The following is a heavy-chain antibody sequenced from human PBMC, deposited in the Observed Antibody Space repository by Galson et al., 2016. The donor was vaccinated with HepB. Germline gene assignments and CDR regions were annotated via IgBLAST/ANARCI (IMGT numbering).Heavy chain of an antibody. CDR1: GFTFRSYG. CDR3: AKDVSIAYYYDRSGYFLRAAGDD. D-gene: IGHD3-22*01. Sequence: SLRLSCAASGFTFRSYGMHWVRQAPGKGLEWVAIISDDGSNKYYVDSVKGRFTISRGNSKNTLYLQMNSLRAEDTAVYYCAKDVSIAYYYDRSGYFLRAAGDDWGQGTLVTVSS. V-gene: IGHV3-30*18. J-gene: IGHJ4*02. CDR2: ISDDGSNK.